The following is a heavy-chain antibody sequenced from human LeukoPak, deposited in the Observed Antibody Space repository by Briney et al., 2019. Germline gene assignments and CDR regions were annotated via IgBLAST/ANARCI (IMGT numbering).Heavy chain of an antibody. CDR3: AREKYSSSWYQGSWFDP. Sequence: GGSLRLSCAASGFTFSSYAMSWVRQAPGKGLEWVSAISGSGGSTYYADSVKGRFTISRDNAKNSLYLQMNSLRAEDTAVYYCAREKYSSSWYQGSWFDPWGQGTLVTVSS. V-gene: IGHV3-23*01. J-gene: IGHJ5*02. CDR2: ISGSGGST. D-gene: IGHD6-13*01. CDR1: GFTFSSYA.